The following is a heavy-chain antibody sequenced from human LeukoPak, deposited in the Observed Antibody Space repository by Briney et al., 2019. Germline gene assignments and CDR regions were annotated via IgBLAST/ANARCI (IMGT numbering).Heavy chain of an antibody. CDR3: ARDNFKWELLPLDY. CDR1: GFTFSSYS. Sequence: GGSLRLSCAASGFTFSSYSMNWVGQAPGKGLEWVSSISSSSSYIYYADSVKGRFTISRDNAKNSLYLQMNSLRAEDTAVYYCARDNFKWELLPLDYWGQGTLVTVSS. D-gene: IGHD1-26*01. J-gene: IGHJ4*02. V-gene: IGHV3-21*01. CDR2: ISSSSSYI.